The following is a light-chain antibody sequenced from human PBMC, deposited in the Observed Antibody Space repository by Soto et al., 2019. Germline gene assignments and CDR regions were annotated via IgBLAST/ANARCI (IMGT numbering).Light chain of an antibody. CDR1: SSNIGAGYD. CDR2: GNS. Sequence: QSVLTQPPSVSGAPGQRVTISCTGSSSNIGAGYDVHWYQQLPGTAPKVLIYGNSNRPSGVPDRFSGSKSGTSASLAITGLQAEGEADSYCQSYDSSLSGYVFGTGTKVTVL. V-gene: IGLV1-40*01. CDR3: QSYDSSLSGYV. J-gene: IGLJ1*01.